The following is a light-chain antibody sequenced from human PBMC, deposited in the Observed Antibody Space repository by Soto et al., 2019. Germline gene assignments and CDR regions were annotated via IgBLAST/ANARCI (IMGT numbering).Light chain of an antibody. CDR2: GNT. V-gene: IGLV1-40*01. Sequence: QPVLTQPPSVSGAPGQRVTISCTGSSSNIGAGYDVHWYQRLPGTAPKLLIYGNTNRPSGVPDRFSGSKSDTSASLAITGLQAEDEADYYCQSYDSSLLTYVFGTGTKLTVL. CDR3: QSYDSSLLTYV. J-gene: IGLJ1*01. CDR1: SSNIGAGYD.